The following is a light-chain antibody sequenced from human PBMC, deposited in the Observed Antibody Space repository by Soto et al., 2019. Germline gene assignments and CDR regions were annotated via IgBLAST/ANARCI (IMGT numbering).Light chain of an antibody. Sequence: EIGMTQSPATLSVSPGERATLSCRASQSVSSNLAWYQQKPGQAPRLLIYGASTRATGIPARFSGSGSGTEFTLTISSLQSEDFAVYYCQQYNNWPPGWTFGQGTKVDIK. CDR1: QSVSSN. CDR2: GAS. CDR3: QQYNNWPPGWT. J-gene: IGKJ1*01. V-gene: IGKV3-15*01.